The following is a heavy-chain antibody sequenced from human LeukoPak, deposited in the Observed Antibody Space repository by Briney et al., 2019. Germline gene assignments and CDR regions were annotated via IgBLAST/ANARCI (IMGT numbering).Heavy chain of an antibody. Sequence: PSETLSLTCAVYGGSFSGYYWSWIRQPPGKGLEWIGEINHSGSTNYNPSLKSRVTISADTSKNQFFLKLSSVTAADTAVYYCARSSGSYYTIYYGMDVWGQGTTVTVSS. V-gene: IGHV4-34*01. D-gene: IGHD1-26*01. CDR3: ARSSGSYYTIYYGMDV. J-gene: IGHJ6*02. CDR2: INHSGST. CDR1: GGSFSGYY.